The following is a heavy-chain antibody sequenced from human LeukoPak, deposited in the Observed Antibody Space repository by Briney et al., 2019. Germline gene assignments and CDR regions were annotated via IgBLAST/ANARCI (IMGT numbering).Heavy chain of an antibody. CDR2: ISYDGSDK. CDR1: RFTFSNYG. CDR3: AKNRVVFNLNYAYYFDY. Sequence: PGGSLRLSCAASRFTFSNYGMHWVRQAPGKGLEWVAVISYDGSDKFYADSVKGRFTISRDNSKNTLYLQMNSLRTEDTAVYYCAKNRVVFNLNYAYYFDYWGQGTLVTVSS. D-gene: IGHD1-7*01. J-gene: IGHJ4*02. V-gene: IGHV3-30*18.